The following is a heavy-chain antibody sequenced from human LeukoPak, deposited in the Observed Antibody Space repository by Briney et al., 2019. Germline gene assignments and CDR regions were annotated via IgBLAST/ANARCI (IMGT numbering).Heavy chain of an antibody. V-gene: IGHV1-3*01. J-gene: IGHJ5*02. D-gene: IGHD3-10*01. CDR1: GYTFSAYA. Sequence: ASVKVSCKASGYTFSAYAMHWVRQAPGQRLEWMGWINAGSGDTKYSQKFQGRVTITRNTSASTAYMELSSLRSEDTAVYYCARQNFGSVRWFDPWGQGTLVTVSS. CDR2: INAGSGDT. CDR3: ARQNFGSVRWFDP.